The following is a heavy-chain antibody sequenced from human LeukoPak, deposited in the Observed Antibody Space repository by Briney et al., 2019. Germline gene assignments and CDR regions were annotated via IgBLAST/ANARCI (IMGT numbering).Heavy chain of an antibody. J-gene: IGHJ5*02. CDR2: IYYSGTI. CDR1: GGSITGHY. Sequence: PSETLSLTCTVSGGSITGHYWNWIRQSPGKGLEWIGYIYYSGTIKYNPSLESRVTISVDTSKNQFSLILSSVTAADTATYYCARGEDYKSSRFDPWGQGTLVTVSS. D-gene: IGHD4-11*01. CDR3: ARGEDYKSSRFDP. V-gene: IGHV4-59*11.